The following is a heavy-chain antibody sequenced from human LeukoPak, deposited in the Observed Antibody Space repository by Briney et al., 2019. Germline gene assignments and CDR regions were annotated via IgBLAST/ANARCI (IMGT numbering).Heavy chain of an antibody. V-gene: IGHV1-18*01. CDR1: GYTFTYYV. D-gene: IGHD1-26*01. Sequence: GASVTVSCKSSGYTFTYYVISWVRQAPGQGLEWMGWINAYNGNTNDAQKFQGRVTMTTDTSTGTAYMELRSLRSDDTAVYYCARGEKPYDYWGQGTLVSVSS. CDR2: INAYNGNT. CDR3: ARGEKPYDY. J-gene: IGHJ4*02.